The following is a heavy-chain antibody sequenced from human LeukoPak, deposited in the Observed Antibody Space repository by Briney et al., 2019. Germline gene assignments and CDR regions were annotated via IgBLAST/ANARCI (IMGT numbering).Heavy chain of an antibody. V-gene: IGHV3-13*01. CDR1: GFTFRSYD. D-gene: IGHD1-26*01. Sequence: GGSLRLSCAASGFTFRSYDMHWVRQATGKGLEWVSAIGTAGDKYFPGSVKGRFTISREKAKNSLYLQMNSLRAGDTAVYYCARGGVGATGEYYFDYWGQGTLVTVSS. CDR3: ARGGVGATGEYYFDY. CDR2: IGTAGDK. J-gene: IGHJ4*02.